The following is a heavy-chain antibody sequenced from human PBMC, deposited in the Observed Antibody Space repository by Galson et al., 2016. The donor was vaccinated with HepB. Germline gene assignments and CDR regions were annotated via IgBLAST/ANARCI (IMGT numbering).Heavy chain of an antibody. CDR2: IKQDGTQK. J-gene: IGHJ5*02. V-gene: IGHV3-7*01. Sequence: SLRLSCAASGFTFSNYWMSWVRQAPGEGLGWLVNIKQDGTQKDYVDSVKGRFTISRDNSIYTSYLQMNSLRVEDTAVYYCVGDPPSSGWAFDPWGQGTLVTVSS. D-gene: IGHD6-19*01. CDR3: VGDPPSSGWAFDP. CDR1: GFTFSNYW.